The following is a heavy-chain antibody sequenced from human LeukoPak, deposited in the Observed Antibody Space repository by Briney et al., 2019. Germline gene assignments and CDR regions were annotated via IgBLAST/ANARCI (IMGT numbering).Heavy chain of an antibody. Sequence: PSETLSLTCTVSGGSISSSSYYWGWIRQPPGKGLEWIGSIYYSGSTYYNPSLKSRVTISVDTSKNQFSLKLSSVTAADTAVYYCARDQGGATSYWGQGTLVTVSP. J-gene: IGHJ4*02. CDR3: ARDQGGATSY. CDR1: GGSISSSSYY. CDR2: IYYSGST. D-gene: IGHD1-26*01. V-gene: IGHV4-39*07.